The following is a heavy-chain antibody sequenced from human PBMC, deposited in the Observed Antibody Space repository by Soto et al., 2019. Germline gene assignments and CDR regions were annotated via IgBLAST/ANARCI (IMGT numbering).Heavy chain of an antibody. V-gene: IGHV3-33*01. J-gene: IGHJ4*02. D-gene: IGHD3-22*01. CDR1: GFTFSSYG. CDR2: IWYDGSNK. CDR3: ARDSCEDYYDSSGYYCY. Sequence: SLRLSCAASGFTFSSYGMHCVRQAPGTGLEWVAVIWYDGSNKYYADSVKGRFTISRDNSKNTLYLQMNSLRAEDTAVYYCARDSCEDYYDSSGYYCYWGQGTLVTVSS.